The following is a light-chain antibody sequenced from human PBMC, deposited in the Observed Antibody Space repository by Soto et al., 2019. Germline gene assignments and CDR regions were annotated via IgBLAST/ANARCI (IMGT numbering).Light chain of an antibody. V-gene: IGKV1-5*03. CDR2: KAS. CDR3: QHQRT. CDR1: QSISNW. Sequence: DIQMTQSPSPLSASVGDRVTITCRASQSISNWLAWYQQKPGKAPKLLISKASSLDSGVPSRFSGSGSGTEFTLTISSLQPDDFATYYCQHQRTFGQGTKVEIK. J-gene: IGKJ1*01.